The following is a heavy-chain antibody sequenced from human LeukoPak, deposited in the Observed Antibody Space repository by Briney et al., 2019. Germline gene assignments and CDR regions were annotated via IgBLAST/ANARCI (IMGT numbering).Heavy chain of an antibody. V-gene: IGHV1-18*01. CDR1: GYTFTSYG. D-gene: IGHD2-8*01. Sequence: GASVKVSCKASGYTFTSYGISWVRQAPGRGLEWMGWISAYNGNTNYAQKLQGRVTMTTDTSTSTAYMELRSLRSDDTAVYYCARYFGGGRATNGFDYWGQGTLVTVSS. J-gene: IGHJ4*02. CDR3: ARYFGGGRATNGFDY. CDR2: ISAYNGNT.